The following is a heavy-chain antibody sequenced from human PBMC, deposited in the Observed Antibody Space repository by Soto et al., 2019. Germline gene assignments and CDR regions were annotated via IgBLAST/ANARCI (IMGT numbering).Heavy chain of an antibody. V-gene: IGHV1-69*12. D-gene: IGHD1-1*01. CDR3: ARDEVQLGGPYYYGMGV. CDR1: GGTFSSYA. J-gene: IGHJ6*02. Sequence: QVQLVQSGAAVKKPGSSVKVSCKASGGTFSSYAISWVRQAPGQGLEWMGGIIPIFGTANYAQKFQGRVTITADESTSTAYMELSSLRSEDTAVYYCARDEVQLGGPYYYGMGVWGQGTTVTVSS. CDR2: IIPIFGTA.